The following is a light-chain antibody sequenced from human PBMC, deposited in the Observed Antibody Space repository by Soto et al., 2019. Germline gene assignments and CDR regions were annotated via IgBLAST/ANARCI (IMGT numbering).Light chain of an antibody. CDR2: ADS. V-gene: IGLV3-21*02. CDR1: NIGSKS. CDR3: QSYDSSLSGYV. Sequence: SYELTQAPSVSVAPGQTARIGCGGDNIGSKSVHWYQQRPGQAPVLVVYADSDRPSGIPERFSGSKSGTSASLAITGLQAEDEADYYCQSYDSSLSGYVFGTGTKLTVL. J-gene: IGLJ1*01.